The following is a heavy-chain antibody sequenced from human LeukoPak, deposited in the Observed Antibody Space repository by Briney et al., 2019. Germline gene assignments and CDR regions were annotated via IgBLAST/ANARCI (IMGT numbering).Heavy chain of an antibody. D-gene: IGHD3-9*01. Sequence: PGGSLRLSCAASEFTFSNYAMNWVRQAPGKGLEWVSGISGGGGSTYYADSVKGRFTISRDNSKNTLYLQMNSLRAEDTAVYYCARDFGWLSGFDNWGQGTLVTVSS. CDR1: EFTFSNYA. CDR3: ARDFGWLSGFDN. J-gene: IGHJ4*02. V-gene: IGHV3-23*01. CDR2: ISGGGGST.